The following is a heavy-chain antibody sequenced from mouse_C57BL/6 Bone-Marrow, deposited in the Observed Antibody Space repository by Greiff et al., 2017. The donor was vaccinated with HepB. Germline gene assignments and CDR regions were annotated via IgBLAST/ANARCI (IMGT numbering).Heavy chain of an antibody. Sequence: VQLQQSGAELVRPGASVTLSCKASGYTFTDYEMHWVKQTPVHGLEWIGAIDPETGGTAYNQKFKGKAILTADKSSSTAYMEHRSLTSEDSAVYYCTTRGGNYGNFDYWGQGTTLTVSS. CDR2: IDPETGGT. D-gene: IGHD1-1*02. J-gene: IGHJ2*01. V-gene: IGHV1-15*01. CDR3: TTRGGNYGNFDY. CDR1: GYTFTDYE.